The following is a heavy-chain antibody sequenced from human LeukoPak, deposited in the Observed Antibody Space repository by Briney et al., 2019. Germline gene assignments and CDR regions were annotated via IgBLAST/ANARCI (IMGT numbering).Heavy chain of an antibody. Sequence: SETLSLTCTVSGGSISGHYRSWIRQPPGKRLEWIGYPHYTGSTNYNPSLNSRITMSVDTPNNQFSLRLTSVTAADTAVYYCARLHALGAEEFDPWGQGALVTVSS. CDR3: ARLHALGAEEFDP. CDR2: PHYTGST. V-gene: IGHV4-59*11. CDR1: GGSISGHY. D-gene: IGHD3-16*01. J-gene: IGHJ5*02.